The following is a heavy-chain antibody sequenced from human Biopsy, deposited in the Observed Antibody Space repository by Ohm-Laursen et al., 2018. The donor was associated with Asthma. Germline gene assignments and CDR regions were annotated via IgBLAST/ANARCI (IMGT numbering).Heavy chain of an antibody. V-gene: IGHV4-30-4*01. D-gene: IGHD3-16*01. CDR3: ARRGGVRRYFDY. CDR1: GGSISSGAYY. Sequence: TLSLTCTVSGGSISSGAYYWSWVRQPPGKGLEWIGYINYIGSTYYNPSLKSRVVISLDTSKNQFSLKLSSVTAADTAVYFCARRGGVRRYFDYWGQGTLVTVSS. CDR2: INYIGST. J-gene: IGHJ4*02.